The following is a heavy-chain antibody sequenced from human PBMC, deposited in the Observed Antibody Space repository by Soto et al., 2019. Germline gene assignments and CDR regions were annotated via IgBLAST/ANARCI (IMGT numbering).Heavy chain of an antibody. Sequence: GGSLRLSCAASGFTFSSYDMSWVRQAPGKGLEWVSAISGSGGSTYYADSVKGRFTISRDNSKNTLYLQMNSLRAEDTAVYYCAKEDYYGSGSYYNSPPDYWGQGTLVTVSA. D-gene: IGHD3-10*01. V-gene: IGHV3-23*01. CDR3: AKEDYYGSGSYYNSPPDY. CDR2: ISGSGGST. CDR1: GFTFSSYD. J-gene: IGHJ4*02.